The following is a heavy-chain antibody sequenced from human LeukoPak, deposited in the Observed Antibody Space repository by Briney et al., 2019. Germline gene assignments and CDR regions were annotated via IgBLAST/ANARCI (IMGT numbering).Heavy chain of an antibody. CDR1: GYSFTNYG. V-gene: IGHV1-18*01. CDR3: ARLLGSGSYAFDY. D-gene: IGHD5-18*01. Sequence: ASVKVSCKTSGYSFTNYGISWVRQAPGQGLEWMGWISAYNGNPIYAQKLQGRVTMSTDTSTSTVYMELRSLRSDDTAVYYCARLLGSGSYAFDYWGQGTLVTVSS. CDR2: ISAYNGNP. J-gene: IGHJ4*02.